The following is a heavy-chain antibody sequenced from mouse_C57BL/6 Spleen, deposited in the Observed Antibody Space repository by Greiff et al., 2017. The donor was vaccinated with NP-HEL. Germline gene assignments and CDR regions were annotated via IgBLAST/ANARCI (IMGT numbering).Heavy chain of an antibody. CDR1: GYTFTSYW. Sequence: QVQLQQSGAELVRPGSSVKLSCKASGYTFTSYWMDWVKQRPGQGLEWIGNIYPSDSETHYNQKFKDKATLTVDKSSSTAYMQLSSLTSEDSAVYYCAGPYDYGGFAYWGQGTLVTVSA. D-gene: IGHD2-4*01. CDR3: AGPYDYGGFAY. V-gene: IGHV1-61*01. CDR2: IYPSDSET. J-gene: IGHJ3*01.